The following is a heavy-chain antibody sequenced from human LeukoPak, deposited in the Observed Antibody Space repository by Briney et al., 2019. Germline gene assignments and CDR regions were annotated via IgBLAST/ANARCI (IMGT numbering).Heavy chain of an antibody. CDR2: IYYSGST. CDR1: GGSISSYY. Sequence: SETLSLTCTVSGGSISSYYWSWIRQPPGKGLEWIGYIYYSGSTNYNPSLKSRVTISVDTSKNQFSLKLSSVTAADTAVYYCATLTGDSSGYPRDYWGQGTLVTVSS. CDR3: ATLTGDSSGYPRDY. D-gene: IGHD3-22*01. V-gene: IGHV4-59*08. J-gene: IGHJ4*02.